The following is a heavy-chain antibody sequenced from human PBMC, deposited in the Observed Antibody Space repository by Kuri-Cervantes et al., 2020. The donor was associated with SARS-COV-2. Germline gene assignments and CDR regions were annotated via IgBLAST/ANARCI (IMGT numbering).Heavy chain of an antibody. J-gene: IGHJ5*02. CDR2: IIPIFGIA. V-gene: IGHV1-69*04. D-gene: IGHD6-19*01. CDR1: GGTFSSYA. CDR3: ARDWAYSSGWYGVWFDP. Sequence: SVKVSCKASGGTFSSYAISWVRQAPGQGLEWMGRIIPIFGIANYAQKFQGRVTITADKSTSTAYTELSSLRSEDTAVYYCARDWAYSSGWYGVWFDPWGQGTLVTVSS.